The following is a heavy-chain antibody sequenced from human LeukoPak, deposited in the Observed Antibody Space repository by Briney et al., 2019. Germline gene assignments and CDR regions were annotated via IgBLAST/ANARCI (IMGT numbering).Heavy chain of an antibody. V-gene: IGHV4-4*07. Sequence: PSETLSLTCTVSGGSISSYYWSWIRQPAGKGLEWIGRIYTSGSTNYNPSLKSRVTISADKSKNQFSLKLSSVTAADTAVYYCARDHSGHNWNADDAFDIWGQGTMVTVSS. CDR2: IYTSGST. D-gene: IGHD1-20*01. J-gene: IGHJ3*02. CDR1: GGSISSYY. CDR3: ARDHSGHNWNADDAFDI.